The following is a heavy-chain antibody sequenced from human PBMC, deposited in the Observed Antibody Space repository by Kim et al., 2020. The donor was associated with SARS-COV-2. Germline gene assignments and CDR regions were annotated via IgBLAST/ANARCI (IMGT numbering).Heavy chain of an antibody. CDR1: GFTFGDYA. Sequence: GGSLRLSCTASGFTFGDYAMSWFRQAPGKGLEWVGFIRSKAYGGTTEYAASVKGRFTISRDDSKSIAYLQMNSLKTEDTAVYYCTITIFGEKFDPWGQGTLVTVSS. D-gene: IGHD3-3*01. CDR2: IRSKAYGGTT. V-gene: IGHV3-49*03. J-gene: IGHJ5*02. CDR3: TITIFGEKFDP.